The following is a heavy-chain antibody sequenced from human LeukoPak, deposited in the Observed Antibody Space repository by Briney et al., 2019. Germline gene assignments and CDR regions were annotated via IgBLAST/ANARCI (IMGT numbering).Heavy chain of an antibody. Sequence: SETLSLTCTVSGGSISSHYWSWIRQPPGKGLEWIGYIYYSGSTNYNPSLNSRVTISVDTSKNQFSLKLSSVTAADTAVYYCARANSNPFWSGYRYFDYWGQGTLVTVSS. CDR3: ARANSNPFWSGYRYFDY. CDR2: IYYSGST. CDR1: GGSISSHY. D-gene: IGHD3-3*01. V-gene: IGHV4-59*11. J-gene: IGHJ4*02.